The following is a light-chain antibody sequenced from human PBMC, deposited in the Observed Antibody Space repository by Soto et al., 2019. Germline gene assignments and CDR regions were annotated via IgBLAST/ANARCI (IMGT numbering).Light chain of an antibody. CDR1: QRITTY. CDR2: TSG. V-gene: IGKV1-39*01. CDR3: QPTYSTPYN. Sequence: IHMTQSPSSLSASVGDRVTITCRASQRITTYLNWYQQKPGEAPKLLISTSGTLQRGVPSRFSGSGSGTDFTLTITSLQPADFATYFCQPTYSTPYNFGQGTQLEFK. J-gene: IGKJ2*01.